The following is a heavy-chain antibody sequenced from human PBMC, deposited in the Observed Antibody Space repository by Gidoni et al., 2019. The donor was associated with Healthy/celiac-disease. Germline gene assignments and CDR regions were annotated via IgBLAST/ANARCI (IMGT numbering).Heavy chain of an antibody. CDR2: IIPIFGTA. CDR1: GGTFSSYA. Sequence: QVQLVQSGAEVKKPGSSVTVSCKASGGTFSSYAISWVRQAPGQGLEWMGGIIPIFGTANYAQKFQGRVTITADESTSTAYMELSSLRSEDTAVYYCARGYYYDSSGFFYAFDIWGQGTMVTVSS. J-gene: IGHJ3*02. D-gene: IGHD3-22*01. CDR3: ARGYYYDSSGFFYAFDI. V-gene: IGHV1-69*01.